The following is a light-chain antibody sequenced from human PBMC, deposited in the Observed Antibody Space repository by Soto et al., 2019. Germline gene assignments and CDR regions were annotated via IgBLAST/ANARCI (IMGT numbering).Light chain of an antibody. V-gene: IGLV2-14*01. CDR2: EVS. CDR1: SSDLGGYNY. CDR3: SSYTGTSTVI. Sequence: QSVLTQPASVSGSPGQSITISCTGTSSDLGGYNYVSWYQQHPGKAPKLMIYEVSNRPSGVSNRFSGSKSGNTASLTISGLQAEDEADYYCSSYTGTSTVIFGGGTKLTVL. J-gene: IGLJ2*01.